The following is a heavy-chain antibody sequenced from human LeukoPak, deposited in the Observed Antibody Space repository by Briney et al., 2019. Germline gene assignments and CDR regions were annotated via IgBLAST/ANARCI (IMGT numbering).Heavy chain of an antibody. D-gene: IGHD6-19*01. CDR3: AAEFSNEQWLDWDY. CDR1: ADSISNYY. CDR2: IYNSGST. J-gene: IGHJ4*02. Sequence: SETLSLTCTVSADSISNYYWTWLRQPPGKGLEWIGYIYNSGSTNYNTSLKSRVTISMDTSKNQFSLKLSSVTAADTAVYYYAAEFSNEQWLDWDYWGQGTLVTVSS. V-gene: IGHV4-59*01.